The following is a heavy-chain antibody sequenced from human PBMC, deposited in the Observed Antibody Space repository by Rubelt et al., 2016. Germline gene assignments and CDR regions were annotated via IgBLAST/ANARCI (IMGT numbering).Heavy chain of an antibody. V-gene: IGHV4-31*03. CDR1: GGSISSGGYY. Sequence: QVQLQESGPGLVKPSQTLSLTCTVSGGSISSGGYYWSWIRQHPGKGLEWIGSIYYSGSTYYNPSLKSRVTRSVDTSKNQFARKLSSVTAADTAVYYCARIRGVIREIDYWGQGTLVTVSS. CDR3: ARIRGVIREIDY. D-gene: IGHD3-10*01. CDR2: IYYSGST. J-gene: IGHJ4*02.